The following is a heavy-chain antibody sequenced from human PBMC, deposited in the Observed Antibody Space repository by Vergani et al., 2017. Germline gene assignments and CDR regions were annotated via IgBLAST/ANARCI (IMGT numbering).Heavy chain of an antibody. D-gene: IGHD3-10*01. J-gene: IGHJ6*03. CDR2: INHSGST. CDR1: GGSFSGYY. V-gene: IGHV4-34*01. CDR3: ARGGATVSGFGEPHYYYMYV. Sequence: QVQLQQWGAGLLKPSETLSLTCAVYGGSFSGYYWSWIRQPPGKGLEWIGEINHSGSTNYNPSLKSRVTISVETSKNQFSLKLSSVTAPDTSVYYCARGGATVSGFGEPHYYYMYVWGKGTTVTVSS.